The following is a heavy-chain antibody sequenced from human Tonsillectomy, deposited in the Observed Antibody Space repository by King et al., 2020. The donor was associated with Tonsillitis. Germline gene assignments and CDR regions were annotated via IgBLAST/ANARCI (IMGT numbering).Heavy chain of an antibody. J-gene: IGHJ6*02. Sequence: VQLVESGGGLVQPGGSLRLSCAASGFTFSSYWMSWVRQAPGKGLEWVANIKQDGSEKYYVDSVKGRFTISRDNAKNSLYLQMNSLRAEDTAVYYCARDHDCSSTSCPTSGMDVWGQGTTVTVSS. D-gene: IGHD2-2*01. CDR1: GFTFSSYW. CDR2: IKQDGSEK. V-gene: IGHV3-7*01. CDR3: ARDHDCSSTSCPTSGMDV.